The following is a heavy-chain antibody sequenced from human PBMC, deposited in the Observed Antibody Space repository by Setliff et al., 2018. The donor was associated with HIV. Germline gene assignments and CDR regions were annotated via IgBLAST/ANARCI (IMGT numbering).Heavy chain of an antibody. V-gene: IGHV3-7*03. D-gene: IGHD6-6*01. J-gene: IGHJ3*02. CDR2: IKQDGSEK. Sequence: GGSLRLSCAASGLIFSSYWMSWVRQAPGKGLEWVANIKQDGSEKYYVDSVKGRFTISRDNAKNSLYLQMNSLRAEDTAVYYCASSSLDAFDIWGQGTMVTVS. CDR3: ASSSLDAFDI. CDR1: GLIFSSYW.